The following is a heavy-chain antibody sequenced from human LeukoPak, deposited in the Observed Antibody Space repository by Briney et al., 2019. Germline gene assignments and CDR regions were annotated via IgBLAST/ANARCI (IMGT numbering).Heavy chain of an antibody. Sequence: ASVKVSCKASGYTYTGYYMHWVRQAPGQGLEWMGWINPNSGGTNYAQKFKGRVTMTRDTSISTAYMELSRLRSDDTAVYYCARGITMVRGVISLGYWGQGTLVTVSS. CDR1: GYTYTGYY. CDR2: INPNSGGT. D-gene: IGHD3-10*01. V-gene: IGHV1-2*02. CDR3: ARGITMVRGVISLGY. J-gene: IGHJ4*02.